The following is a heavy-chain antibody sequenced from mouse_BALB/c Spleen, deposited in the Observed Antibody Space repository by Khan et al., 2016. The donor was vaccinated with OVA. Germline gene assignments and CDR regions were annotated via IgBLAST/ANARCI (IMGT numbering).Heavy chain of an antibody. CDR3: ARDRIDY. J-gene: IGHJ2*01. V-gene: IGHV1-7*01. CDR2: ITPTSGYT. Sequence: QVQLQQPGAELAKPGASVKMSCTASGYTFTSYWMHWIKQRPGQGLEWIGYITPTSGYTDYNQKFKDKATLTADKSSSTAYMQLSSLTSDDSAVYYCARDRIDYWGQGTALTVSS. CDR1: GYTFTSYW.